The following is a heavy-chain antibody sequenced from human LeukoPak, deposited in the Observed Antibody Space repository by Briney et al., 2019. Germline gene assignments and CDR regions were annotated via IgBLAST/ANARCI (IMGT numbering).Heavy chain of an antibody. D-gene: IGHD1-26*01. J-gene: IGHJ6*03. V-gene: IGHV3-21*01. Sequence: PGGSLRLSCAASGFTFSSYNMNWVRQAPGKGLEWVSSITSGSSYIYYADSVKGRFTISRDNAKNSLYLQMNSLRAEDTAVYYCARDPYSGSYGNYYYYFMDVWGKGATVTISS. CDR1: GFTFSSYN. CDR2: ITSGSSYI. CDR3: ARDPYSGSYGNYYYYFMDV.